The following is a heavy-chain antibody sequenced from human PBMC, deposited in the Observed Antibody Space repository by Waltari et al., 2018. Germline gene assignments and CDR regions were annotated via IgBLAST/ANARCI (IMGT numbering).Heavy chain of an antibody. Sequence: VRQAPGQGLEWMGWISAYNGNTNYAQKLQGRVTMTTDTSTSTAYMELRSLRSDDTAVYYCARVPYGGTTRTYMDVWGKGTTVTVSS. J-gene: IGHJ6*03. V-gene: IGHV1-18*01. CDR3: ARVPYGGTTRTYMDV. D-gene: IGHD1-1*01. CDR2: ISAYNGNT.